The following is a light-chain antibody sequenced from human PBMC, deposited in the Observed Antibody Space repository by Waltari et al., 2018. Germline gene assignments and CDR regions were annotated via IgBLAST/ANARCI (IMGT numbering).Light chain of an antibody. CDR2: AAS. CDR3: QQSYSTPRT. Sequence: DIQMTQSPSSLSASVGARVTITCRASQSISSYLNWYQQKPGKAPKLLIYAASSLQSGFPSRFSGSGSETDFTRTISSLQPEDFATYYCQQSYSTPRTFDQGTKVEIK. J-gene: IGKJ1*01. V-gene: IGKV1-39*01. CDR1: QSISSY.